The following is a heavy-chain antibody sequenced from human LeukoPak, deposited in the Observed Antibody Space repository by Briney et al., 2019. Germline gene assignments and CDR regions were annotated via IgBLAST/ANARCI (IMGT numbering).Heavy chain of an antibody. CDR1: GFSFSSYG. CDR2: IRFDGSEK. D-gene: IGHD5-18*01. J-gene: IGHJ4*02. Sequence: PGGSLRLSCVASGFSFSSYGMHWVRRAPGKGLEWMTFIRFDGSEKYYADSVKGRFTISRDNSKNTLYLQMNSLRAEDTAVYYCASSGYSYGYGSPFWYWGQGTLVTVSS. V-gene: IGHV3-30*02. CDR3: ASSGYSYGYGSPFWY.